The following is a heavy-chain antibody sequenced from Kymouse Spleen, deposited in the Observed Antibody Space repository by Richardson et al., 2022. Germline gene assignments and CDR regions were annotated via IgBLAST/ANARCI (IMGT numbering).Heavy chain of an antibody. CDR3: ARDYYGSGSMDV. J-gene: IGHJ6*02. D-gene: IGHD3-10*01. CDR1: GFTFSSYG. CDR2: IWYDGSNK. Sequence: QVQLVESGGGVVQPGRSLRLSCAASGFTFSSYGMHWVRQAPGKGLEWVAVIWYDGSNKYYADSVKGRFTISRDNSKNTLYLQMNSLRAEDTAVYYCARDYYGSGSMDVWGQGTTVTVSS. V-gene: IGHV3-33*01.